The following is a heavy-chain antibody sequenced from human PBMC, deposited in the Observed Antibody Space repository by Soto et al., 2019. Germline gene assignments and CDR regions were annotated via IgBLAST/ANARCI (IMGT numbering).Heavy chain of an antibody. D-gene: IGHD3-3*01. Sequence: GVSLRLSFAASGFTFSSYAMSWVRQAPGKGLEWVSAISGSGGSTYYADSVKGRFTISRDNSKNTLYLQMNSLRAEDTAVYYCAKETTIVGVVIIVSGDYAFDIWGQGTMFTVSS. CDR3: AKETTIVGVVIIVSGDYAFDI. V-gene: IGHV3-23*01. J-gene: IGHJ3*02. CDR1: GFTFSSYA. CDR2: ISGSGGST.